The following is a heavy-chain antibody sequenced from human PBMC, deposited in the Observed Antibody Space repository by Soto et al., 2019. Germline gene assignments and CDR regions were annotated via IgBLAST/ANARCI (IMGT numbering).Heavy chain of an antibody. CDR1: GYTFTNYG. Sequence: ASVKVSCKASGYTFTNYGISWVRQAPGQGLEWMGWISAYNGNTNYAQKFQDRVTMTTDTSTSTAYMELRSLRSDDTAVYYCARAAYEILTGYYRRWGQGTLVTVSS. J-gene: IGHJ4*02. CDR3: ARAAYEILTGYYRR. V-gene: IGHV1-18*01. CDR2: ISAYNGNT. D-gene: IGHD3-9*01.